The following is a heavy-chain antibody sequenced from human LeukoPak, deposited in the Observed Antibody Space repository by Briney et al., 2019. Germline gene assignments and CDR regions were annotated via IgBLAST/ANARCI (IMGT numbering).Heavy chain of an antibody. CDR3: ARRELQLEFFDY. CDR2: IYPGDSDT. Sequence: GESLKISCTGSGYSFTRYWIGWMRQMPGKGLEWMGIIYPGDSDTRYSPSFQGQATISADKSISTAYLQWSSLKASDTAIYYCARRELQLEFFDYWGQGTLVTVSS. V-gene: IGHV5-51*01. D-gene: IGHD1-7*01. J-gene: IGHJ4*02. CDR1: GYSFTRYW.